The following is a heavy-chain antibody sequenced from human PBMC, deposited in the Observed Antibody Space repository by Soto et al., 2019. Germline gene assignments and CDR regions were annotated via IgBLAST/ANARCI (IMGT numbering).Heavy chain of an antibody. Sequence: QVTLKESGPVLVRPTETLTLTCTVSGFSLKNERMGVSWIRQPPGKALEWLAHIFSNDEKSYSTSLRSRLTISKDTSNSQVVLTLPNMDPVDTATYQCARIRYNAYVHWNFDLWGRGTLVSVSS. CDR3: ARIRYNAYVHWNFDL. J-gene: IGHJ2*01. CDR1: GFSLKNERMG. V-gene: IGHV2-26*01. CDR2: IFSNDEK. D-gene: IGHD1-1*01.